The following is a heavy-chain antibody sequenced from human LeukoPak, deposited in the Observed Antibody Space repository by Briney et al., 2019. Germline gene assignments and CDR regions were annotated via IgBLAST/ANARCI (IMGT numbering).Heavy chain of an antibody. V-gene: IGHV3-74*01. J-gene: IGHJ4*02. CDR2: INSDGRNT. CDR3: ARGGVGSPDD. Sequence: PGGSLRLSCAASGFSFSRYWMHWVRQVPGKGLVWVSRINSDGRNTTYADSVKGRFTISRDNAKNTLYLQLNSRRAEDTGVNFWARGGVGSPDDWGQGTLVTVSS. D-gene: IGHD3-3*01. CDR1: GFSFSRYW.